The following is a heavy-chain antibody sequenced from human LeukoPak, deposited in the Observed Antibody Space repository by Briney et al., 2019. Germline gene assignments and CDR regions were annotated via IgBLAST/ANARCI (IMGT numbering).Heavy chain of an antibody. D-gene: IGHD1-7*01. J-gene: IGHJ6*02. CDR3: ARGAAGTIPDYYYFGMDV. CDR2: IYPGDSDT. Sequence: GESLKISCKGSGYRFTDYWIGWVRQMPGKGLEWMGIIYPGDSDTRYSPSFQGQVTISADKSINTAHLQWSSLKASVTAMYYCARGAAGTIPDYYYFGMDVWGQGTTVTVSS. V-gene: IGHV5-51*01. CDR1: GYRFTDYW.